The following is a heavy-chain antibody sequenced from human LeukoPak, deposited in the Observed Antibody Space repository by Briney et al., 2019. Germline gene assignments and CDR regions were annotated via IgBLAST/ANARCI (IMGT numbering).Heavy chain of an antibody. Sequence: SETLSLTCAVYGGSFSGYYWSWIRQPPGKGLEWIGEINHSGSTNYNPSLKSRVTISVDTSKNQFSLKLSSVTAADTAVYYCARGVNYDSSGYARDAFDIWGQGTMVTVSS. CDR2: INHSGST. V-gene: IGHV4-34*01. CDR3: ARGVNYDSSGYARDAFDI. D-gene: IGHD3-22*01. J-gene: IGHJ3*02. CDR1: GGSFSGYY.